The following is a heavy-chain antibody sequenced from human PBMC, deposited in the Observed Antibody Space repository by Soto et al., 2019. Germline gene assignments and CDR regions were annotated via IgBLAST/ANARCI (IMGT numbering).Heavy chain of an antibody. CDR3: ARDEIQIWSYVGSFDY. D-gene: IGHD3-10*01. V-gene: IGHV3-48*01. J-gene: IGHJ4*02. CDR2: ISSSSSTI. Sequence: GGSLRLSCAASGFTFSTYSMNWFRQAPGKGLEWVSYISSSSSTIFYTDSVKGRFTVSRDNAKNSLYLQMDNLGVEDTAVYYCARDEIQIWSYVGSFDYWGPGSLVTVSS. CDR1: GFTFSTYS.